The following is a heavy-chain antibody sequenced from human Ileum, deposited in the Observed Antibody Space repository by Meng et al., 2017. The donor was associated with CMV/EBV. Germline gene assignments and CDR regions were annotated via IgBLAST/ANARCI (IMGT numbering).Heavy chain of an antibody. CDR1: GFIFSTYG. Sequence: VELVEAGGGGVQPGGSLRLAFAASGFIFSTYGMHWVRQAPGKGLEWVTFIRDDGNEKYYVDSVKGRFFISRDNSKNMVYLDMNNLSAEDTAVYHCAGGYTYGLDYLGQGTLVTVSS. CDR3: AGGYTYGLDY. D-gene: IGHD5-18*01. J-gene: IGHJ4*02. V-gene: IGHV3-30*02. CDR2: IRDDGNEK.